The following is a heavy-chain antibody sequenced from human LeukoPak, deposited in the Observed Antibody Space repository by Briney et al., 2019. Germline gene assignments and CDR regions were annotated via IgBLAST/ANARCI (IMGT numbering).Heavy chain of an antibody. CDR3: TRRSAVAGTGGY. CDR1: GFTFSRYW. D-gene: IGHD6-19*01. V-gene: IGHV3-74*01. CDR2: IHSDGSTT. J-gene: IGHJ4*02. Sequence: GGSLRLSCAASGFTFSRYWMPWVRQAPGKGLVWVSRIHSDGSTTDYADSVKGRFTISRDNAKNTLYLQMNSLRVEDTAVYYCTRRSAVAGTGGYWGQGTLVTVSS.